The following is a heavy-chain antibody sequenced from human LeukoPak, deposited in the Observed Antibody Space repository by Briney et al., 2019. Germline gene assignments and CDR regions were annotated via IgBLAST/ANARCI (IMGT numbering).Heavy chain of an antibody. D-gene: IGHD2-2*01. V-gene: IGHV4-39*01. J-gene: IGHJ6*03. CDR1: GGSISSSSYY. CDR3: AIYCSSTSCYLLGYYYYMDV. CDR2: IYYSGST. Sequence: SETLSLTCTVSGGSISSSSYYWGWIRQPPGKGLEWIGSIYYSGSTYYNPSLKSRVTISVDTSKNQFSLKLSSVTAADTAVYYCAIYCSSTSCYLLGYYYYMDVWGKGTTVTISS.